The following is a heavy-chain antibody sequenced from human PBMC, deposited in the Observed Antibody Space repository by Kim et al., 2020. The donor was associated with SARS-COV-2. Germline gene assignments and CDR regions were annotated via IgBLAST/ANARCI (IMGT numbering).Heavy chain of an antibody. D-gene: IGHD6-13*01. CDR3: ARDPGYSSSWLDY. Sequence: SVKVSCKASGGTFSSYAISWVRQAPGQGLEWMGRIIPILGIANYAQKFQGRVTITADKSTSTAYMELSSLRSEDTAVYYCARDPGYSSSWLDYWGQGTLVTVSS. J-gene: IGHJ4*02. CDR2: IIPILGIA. V-gene: IGHV1-69*04. CDR1: GGTFSSYA.